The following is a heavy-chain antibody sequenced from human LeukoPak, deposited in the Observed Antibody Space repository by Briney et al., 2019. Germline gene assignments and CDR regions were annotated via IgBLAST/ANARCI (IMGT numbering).Heavy chain of an antibody. V-gene: IGHV3-74*01. CDR1: GFTFSSYW. CDR3: ARAPSDSSGYYPEYFQH. Sequence: PGGSLRLSCAASGFTFSSYWMHWVRQAPGKGLGWVSRIKSDASSTTYADSVKGRFTISRDNAKNTLYPQMNSLRAEDTAVYYCARAPSDSSGYYPEYFQHWGQGTLVTVSS. D-gene: IGHD3-22*01. J-gene: IGHJ1*01. CDR2: IKSDASST.